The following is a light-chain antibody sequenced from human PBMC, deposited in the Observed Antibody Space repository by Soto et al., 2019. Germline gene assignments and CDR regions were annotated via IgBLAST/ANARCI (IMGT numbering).Light chain of an antibody. CDR2: DAS. CDR1: QSISSW. J-gene: IGKJ4*01. CDR3: QQYNRYSLT. V-gene: IGKV1-5*01. Sequence: DIQMTQSPSTLSASVGDRVTITCRASQSISSWLAWYQQKPGKAPKLLIYDASSLESGVPSRFSGSGSDTEFTLTLNTLQPDDFATYHCQQYNRYSLTFGGGTKVEIK.